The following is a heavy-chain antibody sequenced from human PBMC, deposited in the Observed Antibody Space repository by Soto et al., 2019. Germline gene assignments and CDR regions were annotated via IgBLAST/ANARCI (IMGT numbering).Heavy chain of an antibody. CDR3: ARISGYDGDNWFDP. V-gene: IGHV1-18*01. D-gene: IGHD5-12*01. CDR1: GYTFTSHG. J-gene: IGHJ5*02. CDR2: ISAYNGNT. Sequence: QVQLVQSGAEVKKPGASVKVSCKSSGYTFTSHGITWVRQAPGQGLEWMGWISAYNGNTNYAQKLQGRVTMTTDTXRSTAYMELRSLRSDDTAVYYCARISGYDGDNWFDPWGQGTLVTVSS.